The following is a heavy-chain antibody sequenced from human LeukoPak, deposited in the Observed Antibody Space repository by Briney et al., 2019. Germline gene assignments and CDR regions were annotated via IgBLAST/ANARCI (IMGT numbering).Heavy chain of an antibody. CDR2: IYYSGST. D-gene: IGHD3-22*01. Sequence: SETLSPTCTVSGGSIGSSSYYWGWIRQPPGKGLEWIGSIYYSGSTYYNPSLKSRVTISVDTSKNQFSLKLSSVTAADTAVYYCAADSSGYYALYYFDYWGQGTLVTVSS. CDR3: AADSSGYYALYYFDY. CDR1: GGSIGSSSYY. V-gene: IGHV4-39*01. J-gene: IGHJ4*02.